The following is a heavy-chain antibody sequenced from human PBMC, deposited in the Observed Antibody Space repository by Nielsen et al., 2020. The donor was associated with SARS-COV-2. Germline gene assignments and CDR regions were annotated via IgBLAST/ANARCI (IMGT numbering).Heavy chain of an antibody. CDR1: GFSFGEYG. V-gene: IGHV3-49*04. D-gene: IGHD6-19*01. Sequence: GESLKISCTTSGFSFGEYGLTWVRQAPGKGLEWVGFIRGQVFGGAKEYAASVKDRFVITRDESKSIMYLQMNSLKTEDTAVYYCARDRVGSSGWDYYFDYWGQGTLVTVSS. CDR3: ARDRVGSSGWDYYFDY. CDR2: IRGQVFGGAK. J-gene: IGHJ4*02.